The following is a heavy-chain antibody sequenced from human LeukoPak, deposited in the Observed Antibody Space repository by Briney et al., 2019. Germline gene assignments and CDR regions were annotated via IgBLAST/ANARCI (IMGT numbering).Heavy chain of an antibody. CDR2: ISGSGGST. CDR1: GFTFSSYA. J-gene: IGHJ4*02. CDR3: AAIVVVAATPDY. Sequence: GGSLRLSCAASGFTFSSYAMSWVRQAPGKGLEWVSAISGSGGSTYYADSVKGRFTISRDNSRNTLYLQMNSLRAEDTAVYYCAAIVVVAATPDYWGQGTLVTVSS. D-gene: IGHD2-15*01. V-gene: IGHV3-23*01.